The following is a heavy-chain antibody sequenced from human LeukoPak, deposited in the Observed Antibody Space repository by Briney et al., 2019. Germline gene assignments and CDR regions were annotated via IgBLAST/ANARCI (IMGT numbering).Heavy chain of an antibody. D-gene: IGHD3-3*01. CDR3: AKIFRTTQAIFGVVPANYGMDV. J-gene: IGHJ6*02. CDR1: GFTFSGYA. Sequence: GGSLRLSCAASGFTFSGYAMSWVRQAPGKGLEWVSAISGSGGSTYYADSVKGRFTISRDNSKNTLYLQMNSLRAEDTAVYYCAKIFRTTQAIFGVVPANYGMDVWGQGTTVTVSS. V-gene: IGHV3-23*01. CDR2: ISGSGGST.